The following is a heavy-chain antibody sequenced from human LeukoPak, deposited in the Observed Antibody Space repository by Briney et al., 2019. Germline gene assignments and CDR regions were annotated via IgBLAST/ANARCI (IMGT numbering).Heavy chain of an antibody. J-gene: IGHJ6*03. CDR2: INHSGST. V-gene: IGHV4-34*01. CDR3: ARTGGYSYGYTSYYYYYMDV. D-gene: IGHD5-18*01. Sequence: SETLSLTCAVYGGSFSGYYWSWIRQPPGKGLEWIGEINHSGSTNYNPSLKSRVTISVDTSKNQFSLKLSSVTAADTAVYYCARTGGYSYGYTSYYYYYMDVWGKGTTVTVSS. CDR1: GGSFSGYY.